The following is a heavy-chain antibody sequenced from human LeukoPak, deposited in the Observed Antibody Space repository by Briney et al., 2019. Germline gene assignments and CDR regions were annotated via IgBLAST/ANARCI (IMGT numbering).Heavy chain of an antibody. D-gene: IGHD5-24*01. J-gene: IGHJ4*02. V-gene: IGHV1-46*01. CDR3: ARIGWLQDFDY. CDR1: GYTFTSYY. CDR2: INPSGGST. Sequence: ASVKVSCKASGYTFTSYYMHWVRQAPGQGLEWMGIINPSGGSTGYAQKFQGRVTMTRDTSTSTAYMELSSLRSEDTAVYYCARIGWLQDFDYWGRGTLVTVSS.